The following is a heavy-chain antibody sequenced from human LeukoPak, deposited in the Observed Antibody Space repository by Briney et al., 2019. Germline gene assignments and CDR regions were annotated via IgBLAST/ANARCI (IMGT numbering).Heavy chain of an antibody. J-gene: IGHJ4*02. D-gene: IGHD3-10*01. CDR2: ITSSGDGT. V-gene: IGHV3-23*01. CDR1: GFTFSIYA. Sequence: GGSLRLSCAASGFTFSIYAMSWVRQAPGKWLQWVSSITSSGDGTYYADSVKGRFTISRDNSENMLYLQMNSLRVEDTAVYFCAKDRPNYYGSNGHSYRRDGDYWGQGTVVTVSS. CDR3: AKDRPNYYGSNGHSYRRDGDY.